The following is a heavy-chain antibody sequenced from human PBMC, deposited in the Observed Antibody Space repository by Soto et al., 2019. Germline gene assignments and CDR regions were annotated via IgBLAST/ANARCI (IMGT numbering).Heavy chain of an antibody. CDR1: GFTFSNFA. CDR2: IAYDGSNR. D-gene: IGHD3-22*01. CDR3: ARDKGHMIVVVTHFDY. J-gene: IGHJ4*02. V-gene: IGHV3-30-3*01. Sequence: RRLSCAASGFTFSNFAMYWVRQAPGKGLEWLAVIAYDGSNRYYADSVKGRFTISRDNSKNTLYLQMNSLRAEDTAVYYCARDKGHMIVVVTHFDYCGQGTMVTVYS.